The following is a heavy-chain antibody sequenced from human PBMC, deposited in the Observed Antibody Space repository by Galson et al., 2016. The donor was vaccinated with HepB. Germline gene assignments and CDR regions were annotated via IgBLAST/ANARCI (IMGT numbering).Heavy chain of an antibody. CDR2: ISGSSGYR. Sequence: SLRLSCAASGFTFSDYYMTWIRQAPGKGLEWVSYISGSSGYRNYADTVKGRFTISRENRKNSLYLQINSLRAEDTAVYYCARAVDTPLEVHFDYWGQGTPVTVSS. D-gene: IGHD5-18*01. CDR1: GFTFSDYY. CDR3: ARAVDTPLEVHFDY. V-gene: IGHV3-11*06. J-gene: IGHJ4*02.